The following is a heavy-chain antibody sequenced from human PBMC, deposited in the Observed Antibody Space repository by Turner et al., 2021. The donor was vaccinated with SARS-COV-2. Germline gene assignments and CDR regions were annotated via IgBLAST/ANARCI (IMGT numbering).Heavy chain of an antibody. D-gene: IGHD5-12*01. CDR1: VFTFSSYG. CDR2: IWYDGRNK. CDR3: ARDGGYSGYAYFDY. J-gene: IGHJ4*02. V-gene: IGHV3-33*01. Sequence: QVQLVESGGGVVQPGRSLRLSCASSVFTFSSYGMHWVRQAPGKGLEWVAVIWYDGRNKYYADSVKCRFTISRDNSKNTLYLQMNSLRAEDTAVYYCARDGGYSGYAYFDYWGQGTLVTVSS.